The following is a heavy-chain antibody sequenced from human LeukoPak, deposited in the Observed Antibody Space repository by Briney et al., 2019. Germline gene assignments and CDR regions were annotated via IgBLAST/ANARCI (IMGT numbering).Heavy chain of an antibody. CDR3: AKDYQRFDY. J-gene: IGHJ4*02. V-gene: IGHV3-30*18. Sequence: PGGSLRLSCAASGLTFSSYGFHWVRQAPGKGLEWVAAISNDGSQTYYAESAKDRFTFSRDNSKNTLYLQMNSLRAEDTAVYFCAKDYQRFDYWGQGTLVTVSS. CDR2: ISNDGSQT. CDR1: GLTFSSYG. D-gene: IGHD3-16*02.